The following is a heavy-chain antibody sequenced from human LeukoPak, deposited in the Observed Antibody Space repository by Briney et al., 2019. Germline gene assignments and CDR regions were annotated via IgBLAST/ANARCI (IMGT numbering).Heavy chain of an antibody. Sequence: MPGGSLRLSCATSGFTFSNVWMSWVRQAPGRGLEWIGRIKSKGDGETTDYGAPVKGRFTISRDDSKDTLFLQMNSLKAEDTALYYCTTEPRWFGDWDYCWGRGTLVTVSS. CDR3: TTEPRWFGDWDYC. J-gene: IGHJ4*02. CDR2: IKSKGDGETT. V-gene: IGHV3-15*01. CDR1: GFTFSNVW. D-gene: IGHD2-21*02.